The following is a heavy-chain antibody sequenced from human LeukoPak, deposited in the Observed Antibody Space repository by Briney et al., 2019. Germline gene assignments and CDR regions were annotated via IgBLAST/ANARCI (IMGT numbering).Heavy chain of an antibody. CDR1: GFTVSSNY. J-gene: IGHJ4*02. CDR3: ARDLQYASSGY. CDR2: IYSGGST. Sequence: GGSLRLSCAASGFTVSSNYMSWVRQAPGKGLEWVSVIYSGGSTYYADSVKGRFTISRDNSKNTLYLQMNSLRAEDTAVYYCARDLQYASSGYWGQGTLVTVSS. D-gene: IGHD5-24*01. V-gene: IGHV3-53*05.